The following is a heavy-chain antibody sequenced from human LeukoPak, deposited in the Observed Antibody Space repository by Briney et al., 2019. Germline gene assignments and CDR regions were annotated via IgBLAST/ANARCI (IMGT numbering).Heavy chain of an antibody. CDR3: SRGYNYAEDY. CDR1: GFTFSSYW. J-gene: IGHJ4*02. Sequence: PGGSLRLSCAASGFTFSSYWMHWVRQAPGKGLVWVSAINTDGSTTTYADSAKGRFTISRDNAKNTLYLQLNSLRVEDTAVYYCSRGYNYAEDYWGQGTLVTVSS. D-gene: IGHD5-18*01. CDR2: INTDGSTT. V-gene: IGHV3-74*01.